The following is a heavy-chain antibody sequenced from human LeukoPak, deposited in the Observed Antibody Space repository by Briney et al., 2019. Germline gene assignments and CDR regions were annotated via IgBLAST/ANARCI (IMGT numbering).Heavy chain of an antibody. D-gene: IGHD5-12*01. V-gene: IGHV3-64*01. Sequence: GGSLRLSCAASGFTFSSYAMHWVRQAPGKGREYVSAISSNGGSTYYANSVKGRFTISRDNSKNTLYLQMGSLRAEDMAVYYCAREATGIGINWFDPWGQGTLVTVSS. CDR3: AREATGIGINWFDP. CDR1: GFTFSSYA. CDR2: ISSNGGST. J-gene: IGHJ5*02.